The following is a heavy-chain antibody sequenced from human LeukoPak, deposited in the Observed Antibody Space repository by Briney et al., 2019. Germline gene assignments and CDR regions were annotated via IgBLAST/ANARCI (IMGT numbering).Heavy chain of an antibody. V-gene: IGHV3-21*01. CDR2: ISSSSSYI. Sequence: PGGSLRLSCAASGFTFSSYSMNWVRQAPGKGLEWVSSISSSSSYIYYADSVKGRFTISRDNAKNSLYQQMNSLRAEDTAVYYCARWGVRFSHPGSDAFDIWGQGTMVTVSS. D-gene: IGHD3-3*01. CDR1: GFTFSSYS. J-gene: IGHJ3*02. CDR3: ARWGVRFSHPGSDAFDI.